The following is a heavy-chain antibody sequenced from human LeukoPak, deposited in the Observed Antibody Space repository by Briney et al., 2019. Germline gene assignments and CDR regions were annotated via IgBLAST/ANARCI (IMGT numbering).Heavy chain of an antibody. CDR3: AGWRYYYDSSGYYYRNQYGMDV. Sequence: ASVKVSCKASGYTFTGYYMHWVRQAPGQGLEWMGWINPNSGGTNYAQKFQGRVTMTRDTPISTAYMELSRLRSDDTAVYYCAGWRYYYDSSGYYYRNQYGMDVWGQGTTVTVSS. J-gene: IGHJ6*02. CDR1: GYTFTGYY. V-gene: IGHV1-2*02. CDR2: INPNSGGT. D-gene: IGHD3-22*01.